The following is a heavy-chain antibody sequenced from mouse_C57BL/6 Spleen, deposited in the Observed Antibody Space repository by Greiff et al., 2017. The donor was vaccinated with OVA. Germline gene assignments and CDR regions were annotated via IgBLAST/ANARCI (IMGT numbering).Heavy chain of an antibody. J-gene: IGHJ4*01. CDR1: GYTFTSYW. D-gene: IGHD1-1*01. Sequence: VQLQQPGAELVMPGASVKLSCKASGYTFTSYWMHWVKQRPGHGLEWIGEIDPSDSYTNYNQKFKGKTTLTVDKSSSTAYMQLSSLTSEDSAVYYCARYYGSSYYAMDYWGQGTSVTVSS. CDR3: ARYYGSSYYAMDY. CDR2: IDPSDSYT. V-gene: IGHV1-69*01.